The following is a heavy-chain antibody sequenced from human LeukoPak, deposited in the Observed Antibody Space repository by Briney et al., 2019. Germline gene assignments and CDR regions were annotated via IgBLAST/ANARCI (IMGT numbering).Heavy chain of an antibody. CDR1: GNYW. V-gene: IGHV3-74*01. D-gene: IGHD2-2*02. J-gene: IGHJ4*02. Sequence: GGSLRLSCAASGNYWMHWVHQAPGKGLVWVSHINSDGSWTSYADSVKGRFTISKDNAKNTVYLQMNSLRAEDTAVYYCAKGYSYFDYWGQGTLVTVSS. CDR2: INSDGSWT. CDR3: AKGYSYFDY.